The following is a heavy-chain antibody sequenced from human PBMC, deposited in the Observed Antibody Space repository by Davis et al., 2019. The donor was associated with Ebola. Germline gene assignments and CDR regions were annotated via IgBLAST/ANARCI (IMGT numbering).Heavy chain of an antibody. V-gene: IGHV5-51*01. CDR3: ARMGKSYYDSLWDY. Sequence: KVSCKGSGYSFIRYWIGWVRQMPGKGLEWMGIIYPGDSDTRYSPSFQGHVTISADKSFSTAYLQWSGLRASDTAMYYCARMGKSYYDSLWDYWGQGTLVTVSS. D-gene: IGHD3-10*01. CDR1: GYSFIRYW. CDR2: IYPGDSDT. J-gene: IGHJ4*02.